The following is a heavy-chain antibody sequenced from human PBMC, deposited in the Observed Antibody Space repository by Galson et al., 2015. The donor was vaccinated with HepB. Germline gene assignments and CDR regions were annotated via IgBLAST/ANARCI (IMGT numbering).Heavy chain of an antibody. V-gene: IGHV3-21*01. CDR3: ARASFLVSASNYLDY. CDR1: GFTFSSYS. J-gene: IGHJ4*02. Sequence: SLRLSCAASGFTFSSYSLNWVRQAPGKGLDWVSSISGSSTYKHYADSVKGRFTISRDNVRDSLYLQMNSLRVEDTAVYYCARASFLVSASNYLDYWGEGTLVNDSS. CDR2: ISGSSTYK. D-gene: IGHD2-21*02.